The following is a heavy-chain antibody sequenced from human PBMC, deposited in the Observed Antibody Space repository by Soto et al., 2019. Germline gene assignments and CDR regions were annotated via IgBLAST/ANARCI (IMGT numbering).Heavy chain of an antibody. CDR1: GYSFTSYW. CDR3: ARAVNILTGYDYGMDV. CDR2: IDPSDSYT. V-gene: IGHV5-10-1*01. J-gene: IGHJ6*02. Sequence: GESLKISCKGSGYSFTSYWISWVRQMPGKGLEWMGRIDPSDSYTNYSPSFQGHVTISADKSISTAYLQWSSLKASDTAMYYCARAVNILTGYDYGMDVWGQGTTVTVSS. D-gene: IGHD3-9*01.